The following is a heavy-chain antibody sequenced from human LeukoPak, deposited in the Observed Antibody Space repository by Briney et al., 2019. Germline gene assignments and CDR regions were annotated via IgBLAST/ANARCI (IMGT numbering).Heavy chain of an antibody. J-gene: IGHJ4*02. CDR1: GFDFSSSW. Sequence: GGTLRLSCEASGFDFSSSWMHWVRQAPGKGLEWVADIKQDGGQKSYLDSVKSRFTISRDDAKNSLFLQRNSLRVDDTAVYYCAKGKTGWDIDFWGQGTLVTVSS. D-gene: IGHD6-19*01. V-gene: IGHV3-7*05. CDR2: IKQDGGQK. CDR3: AKGKTGWDIDF.